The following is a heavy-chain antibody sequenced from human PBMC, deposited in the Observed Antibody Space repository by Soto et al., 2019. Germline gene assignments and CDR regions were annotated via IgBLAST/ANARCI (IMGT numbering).Heavy chain of an antibody. V-gene: IGHV4-59*01. CDR2: FSYSGST. D-gene: IGHD2-8*01. CDR1: GGSIISYY. CDR3: KRSPHNAPKVSYHAMDV. J-gene: IGHJ6*02. Sequence: SENLSLTCSVSGGSIISYYWSWVRQAPGKGLEWIGYFSYSGSTNYNPSLKNRVSISADTSKNQFSLELTSVTAADTAMYFCKRSPHNAPKVSYHAMDVWGQCPTVT.